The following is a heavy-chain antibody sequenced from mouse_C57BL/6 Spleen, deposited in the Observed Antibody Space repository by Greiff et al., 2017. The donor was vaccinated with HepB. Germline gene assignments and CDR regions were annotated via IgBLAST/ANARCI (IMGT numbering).Heavy chain of an antibody. J-gene: IGHJ2*01. V-gene: IGHV1-85*01. CDR1: GYTFTSYD. D-gene: IGHD2-4*01. CDR3: ARRGIYYDYLYYFDY. Sequence: QVQLQQSGPELVKPGASVKLSCKASGYTFTSYDINWVKQRPGQGLEWIGWIYPRDGSTKYNEKFKGKATLTVDTSSSTAYMELHSLTSEDSAVYFCARRGIYYDYLYYFDYWGQGTTLTVSS. CDR2: IYPRDGST.